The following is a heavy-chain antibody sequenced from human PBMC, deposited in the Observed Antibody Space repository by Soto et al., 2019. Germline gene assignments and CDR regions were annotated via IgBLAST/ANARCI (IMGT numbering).Heavy chain of an antibody. Sequence: GGSLRLSCAASGFTFSRFWMSWVRQGPGKGLEWVANIKQDGSQKNYVDSVKGRVTISRDNAKNSLYLQMNSLRAEDTAVYYCARHDYYDSSGSSYYGMDVWGQGTTVTVS. J-gene: IGHJ6*02. V-gene: IGHV3-7*04. CDR3: ARHDYYDSSGSSYYGMDV. CDR2: IKQDGSQK. D-gene: IGHD3-22*01. CDR1: GFTFSRFW.